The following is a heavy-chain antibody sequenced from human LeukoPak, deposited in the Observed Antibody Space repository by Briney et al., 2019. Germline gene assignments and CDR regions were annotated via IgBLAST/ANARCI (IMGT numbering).Heavy chain of an antibody. J-gene: IGHJ4*02. D-gene: IGHD3-9*01. Sequence: SETLSLTCTVSGGSISSGGYYWSWIRQHPGKGLEWIGYIYYSGSTYYNPSLKSRVTISVDTSKNQFSLKLSSVTAAHTAVYYCARELRDFDWLLLDYWGQGTLVTVSS. V-gene: IGHV4-31*03. CDR1: GGSISSGGYY. CDR2: IYYSGST. CDR3: ARELRDFDWLLLDY.